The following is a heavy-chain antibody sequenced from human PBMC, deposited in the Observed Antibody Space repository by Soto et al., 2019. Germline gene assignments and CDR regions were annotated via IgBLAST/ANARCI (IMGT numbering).Heavy chain of an antibody. D-gene: IGHD3-10*01. CDR2: ISYDGSNK. Sequence: GGSLRLSCAASGFTFSSYGMHWVRQAPGKGLEWVAVISYDGSNKYYADSVKGRFTISRDNSKNTLYLQMNSLRAEDTAVYYCAKDRSRTLNMVRGVIRGVPDYWGQGALVTVSS. V-gene: IGHV3-30*18. J-gene: IGHJ4*02. CDR1: GFTFSSYG. CDR3: AKDRSRTLNMVRGVIRGVPDY.